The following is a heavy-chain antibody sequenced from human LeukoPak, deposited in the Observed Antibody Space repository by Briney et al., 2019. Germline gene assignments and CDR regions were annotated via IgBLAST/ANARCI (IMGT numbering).Heavy chain of an antibody. CDR1: GFTFSSYW. Sequence: PGGSLRLSCAASGFTFSSYWMHWVRQAPGKGLVWVSRINSDGSSTSYADSVKGRFTISRDNAKNTLYLQMNSLRAEDTAVYYCARVAGDYGPYYFDYWGQGTLVTVSS. CDR3: ARVAGDYGPYYFDY. V-gene: IGHV3-74*01. J-gene: IGHJ4*02. D-gene: IGHD4/OR15-4a*01. CDR2: INSDGSST.